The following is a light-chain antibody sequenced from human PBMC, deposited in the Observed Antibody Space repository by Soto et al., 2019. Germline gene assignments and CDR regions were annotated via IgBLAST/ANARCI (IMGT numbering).Light chain of an antibody. CDR1: ESLSTY. Sequence: EIVMTQSPATLSVSPGERVTLSCRASESLSTYLAWYQQKPGQAPRLLNYGASTKATGIPARFSGSGSATDFTLTISSLQSEDFAVYYCQSYNDWPFTFGQGTKLEI. CDR2: GAS. CDR3: QSYNDWPFT. J-gene: IGKJ2*01. V-gene: IGKV3-15*01.